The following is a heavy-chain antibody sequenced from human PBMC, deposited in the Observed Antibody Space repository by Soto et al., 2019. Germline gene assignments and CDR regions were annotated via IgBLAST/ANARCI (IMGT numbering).Heavy chain of an antibody. CDR2: TGGDGTDV. CDR3: ARDAVPYNGEWDWFDP. J-gene: IGHJ5*02. Sequence: EVQLLESGGDLVQPGGSLTLSCVASGFTFRNYAMSWVRQPPGKRLEWVSSTGGDGTDVYYADSVKGRFTISRDNSKNTLSLQMNGLTAEDTAVYFCARDAVPYNGEWDWFDPLGQGTQVTVSS. CDR1: GFTFRNYA. D-gene: IGHD3-10*01. V-gene: IGHV3-23*01.